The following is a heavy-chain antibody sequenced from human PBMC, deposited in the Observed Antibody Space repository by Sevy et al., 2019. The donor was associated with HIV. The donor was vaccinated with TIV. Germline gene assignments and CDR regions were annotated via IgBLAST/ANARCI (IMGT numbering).Heavy chain of an antibody. CDR3: ARDLPSAVINPFYYYGLDV. J-gene: IGHJ6*02. CDR2: ISYDGGVK. Sequence: GGSLRLSCAASGFTFSIYAMHWVSQPPDKGLEWVAVISYDGGVKYFADSVKGRVTISRDNSKNTLYLQMNSLRPEDTAVYYCARDLPSAVINPFYYYGLDVWGQGTTVTVSS. V-gene: IGHV3-30*04. CDR1: GFTFSIYA. D-gene: IGHD3-22*01.